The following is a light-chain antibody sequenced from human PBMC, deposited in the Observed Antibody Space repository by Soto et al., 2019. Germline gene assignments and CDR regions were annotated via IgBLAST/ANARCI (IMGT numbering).Light chain of an antibody. CDR2: GAS. CDR3: QLYCGSSPRFS. Sequence: EIVLTQSPGTLSLSPGERATLACRASQSVSNTCLAWYQQKPGQAHRLLIYGASSRDTGISARFSGSGSGTYFTLTISRLEPEDFAIYYCQLYCGSSPRFSFGPGPKVDI. CDR1: QSVSNTC. J-gene: IGKJ3*01. V-gene: IGKV3-20*01.